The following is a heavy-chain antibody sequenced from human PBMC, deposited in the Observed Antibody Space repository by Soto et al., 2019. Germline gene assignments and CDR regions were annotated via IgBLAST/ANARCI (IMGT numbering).Heavy chain of an antibody. V-gene: IGHV4-4*02. CDR1: SGSISSSNW. D-gene: IGHD2-2*02. Sequence: SETLSLTCAVSSGSISSSNWWSWVRQPPGKGLEWIGEIYHSGSTNYNPSLKSRVTISVDKSKNQFSLKLSSVTAADTAVYYCARAVYCSSTSCYTPRHNWFDPWGQGTLVTVSS. CDR3: ARAVYCSSTSCYTPRHNWFDP. CDR2: IYHSGST. J-gene: IGHJ5*02.